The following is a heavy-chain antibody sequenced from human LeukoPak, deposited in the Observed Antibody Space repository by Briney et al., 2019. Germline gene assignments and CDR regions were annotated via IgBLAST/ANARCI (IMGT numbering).Heavy chain of an antibody. Sequence: GGSLRLSCAASGFTFSSYSMNWVRQAPGRGLEWVSSISSSSSYIYYADSVKGRFTISRDNAKNSLYLQMNSLRAEDTAVYYCASIVGATTNRDYWGQGTLVTVSS. CDR2: ISSSSSYI. D-gene: IGHD1-26*01. V-gene: IGHV3-21*01. CDR1: GFTFSSYS. J-gene: IGHJ4*02. CDR3: ASIVGATTNRDY.